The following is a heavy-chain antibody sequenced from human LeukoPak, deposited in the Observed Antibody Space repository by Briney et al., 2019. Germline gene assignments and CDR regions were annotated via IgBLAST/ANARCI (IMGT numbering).Heavy chain of an antibody. J-gene: IGHJ4*02. CDR1: GFTFSSYS. CDR3: ARGPPPDLDY. CDR2: ISSSSSTI. Sequence: GGSLRLSCAASGFTFSSYSMNWVRQAPGKGLEWVSYISSSSSTIYYADSVKGRFTISRDNAKNSLYLQMNSLRAEDTAVYYCARGPPPDLDYWGRGTLVTVSS. V-gene: IGHV3-48*01.